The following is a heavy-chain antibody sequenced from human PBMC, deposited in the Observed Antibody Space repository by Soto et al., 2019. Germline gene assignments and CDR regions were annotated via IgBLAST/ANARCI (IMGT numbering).Heavy chain of an antibody. CDR1: GYTFTSYG. CDR3: ARGYSSGWYPYYFDY. D-gene: IGHD6-19*01. J-gene: IGHJ4*02. Sequence: GASVKVSCKASGYTFTSYGISWVRQAPGQGLEWMGWISAYNGNTNYAQKLQGRVTMTTDTSTSTAYMELRSLRSDDTAVYYCARGYSSGWYPYYFDYWGQGTLVTVPS. CDR2: ISAYNGNT. V-gene: IGHV1-18*04.